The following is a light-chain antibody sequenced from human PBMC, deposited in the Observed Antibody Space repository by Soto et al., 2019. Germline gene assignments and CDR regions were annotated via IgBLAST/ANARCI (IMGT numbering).Light chain of an antibody. Sequence: DIQMTQSPSTLSASVGDRVTITCRASQSISTWLVWYQQKPGKAPKLLIYKASSLESGVSSRFSGSGSGTEFTLTISSPQPDDFATYYCQQYNTYPLTFGGGTTVEIK. V-gene: IGKV1-5*03. J-gene: IGKJ4*01. CDR3: QQYNTYPLT. CDR1: QSISTW. CDR2: KAS.